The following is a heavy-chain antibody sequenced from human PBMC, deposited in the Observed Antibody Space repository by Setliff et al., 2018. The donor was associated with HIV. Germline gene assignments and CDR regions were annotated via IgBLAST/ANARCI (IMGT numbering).Heavy chain of an antibody. V-gene: IGHV4-34*01. CDR2: ISHRGNA. Sequence: SETLSLTCAVYGGSLSDYYWTWIRQAPGKGLEWIGEISHRGNANYKASLQSRVTISVDTSKNQFSLKLSAVTAADTAMYYCASLRRSNVFPWFAPWGQGTLVTVSS. D-gene: IGHD6-13*01. CDR1: GGSLSDYY. J-gene: IGHJ5*02. CDR3: ASLRRSNVFPWFAP.